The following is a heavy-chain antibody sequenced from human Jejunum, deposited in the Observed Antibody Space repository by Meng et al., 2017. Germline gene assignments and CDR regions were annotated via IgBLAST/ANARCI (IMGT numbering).Heavy chain of an antibody. CDR2: IDPSEST. D-gene: IGHD2-8*01. V-gene: IGHV4-4*02. CDR1: GASISRPNW. Sequence: QVRLQESGPGLVKPSGTLSLTCAVSGASISRPNWWSWVRQPPGKGLEWIGKIDPSESTHYNPSLKGRVTISADRSKNQFSLRLTSVTAADTAIYYCARAYCTDVSCHDFFDSWGQGTLVTVSS. CDR3: ARAYCTDVSCHDFFDS. J-gene: IGHJ4*02.